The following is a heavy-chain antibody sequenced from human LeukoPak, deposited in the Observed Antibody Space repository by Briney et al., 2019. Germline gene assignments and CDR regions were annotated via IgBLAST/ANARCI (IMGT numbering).Heavy chain of an antibody. Sequence: PGGSLRLSCAASGFTFSSYAMHWVRQAPGKGLEWVAVISYDGSNKYYADSVKGRFTISRDNSKNTLYLQMNSLRTEDTAVYYCAKDRDTVIIPAAFGYWGQGTLVTVSS. J-gene: IGHJ4*02. CDR1: GFTFSSYA. D-gene: IGHD2-2*01. CDR3: AKDRDTVIIPAAFGY. V-gene: IGHV3-30*04. CDR2: ISYDGSNK.